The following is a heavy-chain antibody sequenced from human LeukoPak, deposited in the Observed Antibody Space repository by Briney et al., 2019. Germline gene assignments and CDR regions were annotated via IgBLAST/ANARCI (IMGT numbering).Heavy chain of an antibody. CDR3: AKDSCSSTSCPPDY. Sequence: GGSLRLSCAASGFTVSSNYMSWVRQAPGKGLEWVSVIYSGGSTYYADSVKGRFTISRDNSKNTLYLQMNSLRAEDTAVYYCAKDSCSSTSCPPDYWGQGTLVTVSS. D-gene: IGHD2-2*01. V-gene: IGHV3-53*01. CDR2: IYSGGST. CDR1: GFTVSSNY. J-gene: IGHJ4*02.